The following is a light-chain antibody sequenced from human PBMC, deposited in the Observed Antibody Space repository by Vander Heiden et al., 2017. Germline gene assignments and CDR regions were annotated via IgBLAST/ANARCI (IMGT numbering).Light chain of an antibody. J-gene: IGKJ2*01. Sequence: DIVMTQSPLSLPVTPVEPASISCRPSQTPLHSNGYNYLDWYLQKPGQSPQLLIYLGSNRASGVPDRFSDSGSGADFTLKISRVEAEDVGVYYFMQALQTSYTCGQGTKLEIK. V-gene: IGKV2-28*01. CDR2: LGS. CDR1: QTPLHSNGYNY. CDR3: MQALQTSYT.